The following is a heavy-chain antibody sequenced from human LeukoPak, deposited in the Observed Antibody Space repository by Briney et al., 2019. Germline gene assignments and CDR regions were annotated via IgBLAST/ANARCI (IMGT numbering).Heavy chain of an antibody. CDR1: GFTVSSYA. CDR3: AKNRHRSGSSYPRTKYYFDY. J-gene: IGHJ4*02. D-gene: IGHD3-10*01. V-gene: IGHV3-23*01. CDR2: ISTSGGST. Sequence: GGSLRLSCAASGFTVSSYAMNWVRQAPGKGLEWVATISTSGGSTYYADFVKGRFTISRDNSKNTLYLQMNSLRAEDTAVYYCAKNRHRSGSSYPRTKYYFDYSGQGTLVTDSS.